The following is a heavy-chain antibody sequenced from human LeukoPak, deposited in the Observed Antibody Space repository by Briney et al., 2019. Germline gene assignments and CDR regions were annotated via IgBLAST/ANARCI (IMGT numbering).Heavy chain of an antibody. Sequence: SETLSLTCTVSGGSISSYYWSWIRQPPGKGLEWIGEINHSGSTNYNPSLKSRVTISVDTSKNQFSLKLSSVTAADTAVYYCARIPVYSSSWYSYYYYGMDVWGQGTTVTVSS. CDR2: INHSGST. V-gene: IGHV4-34*01. J-gene: IGHJ6*02. CDR1: GGSISSYY. D-gene: IGHD6-13*01. CDR3: ARIPVYSSSWYSYYYYGMDV.